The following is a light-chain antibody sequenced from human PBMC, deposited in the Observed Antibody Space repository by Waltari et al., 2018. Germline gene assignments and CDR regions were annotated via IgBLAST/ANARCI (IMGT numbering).Light chain of an antibody. CDR3: QQYNNWPGT. CDR1: QTISSN. Sequence: EIMMTQSPPNLSVSPGERATLSCRASQTISSNLAWYQQKPGQGPSLLIYGESTRATARPARLSGIGSGTEFTLTITSLQSEDFAVYYCQQYNNWPGTFGQGTKVEIK. CDR2: GES. V-gene: IGKV3-15*01. J-gene: IGKJ1*01.